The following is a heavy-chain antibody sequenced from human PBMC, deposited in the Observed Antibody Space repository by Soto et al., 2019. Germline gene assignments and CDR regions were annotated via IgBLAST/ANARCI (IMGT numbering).Heavy chain of an antibody. CDR3: AKKSLGSITLPALYYFDY. CDR1: GFTFGSYA. V-gene: IGHV3-23*01. CDR2: ISGSGDAT. J-gene: IGHJ4*02. D-gene: IGHD7-27*01. Sequence: GGSLRLSCAASGFTFGSYALSWVRQAPGKGLEWVSVISGSGDATYYADSVKGRFTTSRDNSKNTVYLQMNSLRAEDTAVYYCAKKSLGSITLPALYYFDYWGQGTLVTVSS.